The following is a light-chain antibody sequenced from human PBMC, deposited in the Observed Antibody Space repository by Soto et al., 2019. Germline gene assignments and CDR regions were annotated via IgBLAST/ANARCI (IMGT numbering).Light chain of an antibody. CDR2: GAS. CDR1: QSVRSNY. V-gene: IGKV3-20*01. J-gene: IGKJ4*01. Sequence: EIVLTQSPGTLSLSSGERATLPCRASQSVRSNYLAWYQQKPGQAPRLLIYGASSRATGIPDRFGGSGSGTDFTLTISTMEPEDFAEYYCQQYASSPLTFAGGTKVEIK. CDR3: QQYASSPLT.